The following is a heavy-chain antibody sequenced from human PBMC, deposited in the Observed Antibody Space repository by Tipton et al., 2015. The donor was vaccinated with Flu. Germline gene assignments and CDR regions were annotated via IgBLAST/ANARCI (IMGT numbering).Heavy chain of an antibody. V-gene: IGHV4-59*08. J-gene: IGHJ4*02. Sequence: LRLSCTVSGGSISSYYWSWIRQPPGKGLEWIGYIYYSGSTNYNPSLKSRVTISVDTSKNQFSLKLSSVTAADTAVYYCARSGKGSGWHFDYWGQGTLVTVSS. CDR1: GGSISSYY. D-gene: IGHD6-19*01. CDR2: IYYSGST. CDR3: ARSGKGSGWHFDY.